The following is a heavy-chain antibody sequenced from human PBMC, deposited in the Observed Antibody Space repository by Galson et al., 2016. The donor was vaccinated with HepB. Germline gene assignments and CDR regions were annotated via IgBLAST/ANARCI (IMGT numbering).Heavy chain of an antibody. CDR3: ARGAHYDFWSSYSPRGAFDI. D-gene: IGHD3-3*01. CDR2: IYSGGST. V-gene: IGHV3-53*01. Sequence: SLRLSCAASGFTVSSNYMSWVRQAPGKGLEWVSVIYSGGSTYYADSVKGRFTISRDNSKNTLYLQMNSLRAEDTAVYYCARGAHYDFWSSYSPRGAFDIWGQGTMVTVSS. CDR1: GFTVSSNY. J-gene: IGHJ3*02.